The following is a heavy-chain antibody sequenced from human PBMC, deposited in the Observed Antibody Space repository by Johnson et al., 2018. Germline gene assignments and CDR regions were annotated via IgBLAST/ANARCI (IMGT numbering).Heavy chain of an antibody. CDR3: ARDLVRVAGMGDDGFDI. CDR2: ISSSSSYI. Sequence: VQLVESGGGLVKPGGSLRLSCAASGFTFSSYSMNWVRQAPGKGLEWVSSISSSSSYIYYADSVTGRFPISRDNAKNSRYLQMNSLGAGDTAVYYCARDLVRVAGMGDDGFDIWGQGTMVTVSS. V-gene: IGHV3-21*04. D-gene: IGHD6-19*01. CDR1: GFTFSSYS. J-gene: IGHJ3*02.